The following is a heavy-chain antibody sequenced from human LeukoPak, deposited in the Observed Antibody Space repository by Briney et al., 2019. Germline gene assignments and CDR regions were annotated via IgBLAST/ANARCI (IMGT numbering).Heavy chain of an antibody. D-gene: IGHD3-3*01. CDR1: GFTVSGNS. J-gene: IGHJ6*03. CDR3: ARYYDFWSSYSSYYYMDV. V-gene: IGHV3-53*01. CDR2: IYSGGNT. Sequence: GGSLRLSCTVSGFTVSGNSMSWVRQAPGKGLEWVSFIYSGGNTHYSDSVKGRFTISRDNSKSTLYLQMNSLRAEDTAVYYCARYYDFWSSYSSYYYMDVWGKGTTVTVSS.